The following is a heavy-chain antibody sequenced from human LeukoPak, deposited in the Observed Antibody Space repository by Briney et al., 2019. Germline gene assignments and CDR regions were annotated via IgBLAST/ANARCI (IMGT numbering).Heavy chain of an antibody. J-gene: IGHJ6*02. D-gene: IGHD1-14*01. CDR2: IYYSGST. V-gene: IGHV4-59*01. Sequence: SETLSLTCTVSGGSISSYYWSWIRQPPGKGLEWIGYIYYSGSTNYNPSLKSRVTISVDTSKNQFSLKLSSVTAADTAVYYCARGDSGYDYYGMDVWGQGTTVTVSS. CDR3: ARGDSGYDYYGMDV. CDR1: GGSISSYY.